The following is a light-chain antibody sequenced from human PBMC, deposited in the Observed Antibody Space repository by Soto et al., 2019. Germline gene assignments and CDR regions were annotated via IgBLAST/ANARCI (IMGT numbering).Light chain of an antibody. J-gene: IGKJ5*01. CDR1: QGISSY. V-gene: IGKV1-8*01. CDR2: AAS. Sequence: AIWMTQSPSSFSASTGDRVTITCRASQGISSYLAWYQQKPGKAPKLLIYAASTLQSGVPSRFSGSGSGTDFTLTISCLQSEDFATYYCRQYYSYPRTFGQGTRLEIK. CDR3: RQYYSYPRT.